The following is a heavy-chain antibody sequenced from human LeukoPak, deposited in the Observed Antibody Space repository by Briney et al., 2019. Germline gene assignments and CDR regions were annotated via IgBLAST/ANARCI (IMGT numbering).Heavy chain of an antibody. CDR1: GFTFSSYA. V-gene: IGHV3-23*01. Sequence: GGSLRLSCAASGFTFSSYAMSWVRQAPGKGLEWVSAISGSGGSTYYADSVKGRFTISRDNSKNTLYLQMNSLRAEDTAVYYCARGVKAYDDGLDYWGQGTLVTVSS. J-gene: IGHJ4*02. CDR2: ISGSGGST. D-gene: IGHD5-12*01. CDR3: ARGVKAYDDGLDY.